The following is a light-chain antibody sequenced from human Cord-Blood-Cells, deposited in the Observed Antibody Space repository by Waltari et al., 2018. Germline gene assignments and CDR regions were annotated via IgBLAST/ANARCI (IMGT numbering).Light chain of an antibody. V-gene: IGLV2-14*03. CDR3: SSYTSSSTYV. CDR2: DVS. CDR1: SSDVGGYNY. J-gene: IGLJ1*01. Sequence: QSALTQPASVSGSPGPSITISCTATSSDVGGYNYVPWNHQHPGKAPNLMIYDVSNRPEGVSNRFSGSKSGNTASLTISGLQAEDEADYYCSSYTSSSTYVFGTGTKVTVL.